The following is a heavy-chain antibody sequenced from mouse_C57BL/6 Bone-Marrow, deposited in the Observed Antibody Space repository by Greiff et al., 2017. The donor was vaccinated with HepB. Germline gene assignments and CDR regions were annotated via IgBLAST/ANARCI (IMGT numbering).Heavy chain of an antibody. CDR2: IDPENGDT. D-gene: IGHD2-3*01. CDR1: GYTFTGYW. J-gene: IGHJ2*01. Sequence: VQLKQSGAELMKPGASVKLSCKATGYTFTGYWIEWVKQRPGHGLEWIGWIDPENGDTEYASKFQGKATITADTSSNTAYLQLSSLTSEDTAVYYCTTYDGYDYWGQGTTLTVSS. V-gene: IGHV14-4*01. CDR3: TTYDGYDY.